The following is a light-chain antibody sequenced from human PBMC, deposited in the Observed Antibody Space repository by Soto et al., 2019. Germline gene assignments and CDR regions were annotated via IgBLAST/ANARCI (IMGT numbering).Light chain of an antibody. V-gene: IGLV2-14*01. CDR2: EVG. CDR1: GSDISAYNY. CDR3: SSYTSNNFYV. Sequence: QSALTQPASVSRSPGQSSTISCTGTGSDISAYNYVSWYQQHPGKDPKLMIYEVGDRPSSLTNCLSGSKSGNTASLPISRLQPEDEADYYCSSYTSNNFYVFGTRTKDTVL. J-gene: IGLJ1*01.